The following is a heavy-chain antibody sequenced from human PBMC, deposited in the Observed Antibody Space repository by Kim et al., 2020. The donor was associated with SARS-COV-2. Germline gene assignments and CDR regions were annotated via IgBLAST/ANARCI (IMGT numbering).Heavy chain of an antibody. D-gene: IGHD2-2*01. CDR3: AKNVHVTSVTFLWYFDL. J-gene: IGHJ2*01. V-gene: IGHV3-23*01. CDR2: IFGSGHGT. Sequence: GGSLRLSCVASRLTFSSSAMTWVRQAPGKGLEWVSTIFGSGHGTYYGDSVKGRFLVSRDNSKNTLYLQMDNLRAEDTAIYYCAKNVHVTSVTFLWYFDLWGRGTSVTVSS. CDR1: RLTFSSSA.